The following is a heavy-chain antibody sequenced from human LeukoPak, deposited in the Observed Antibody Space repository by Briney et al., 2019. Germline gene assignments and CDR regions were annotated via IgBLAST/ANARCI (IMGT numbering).Heavy chain of an antibody. Sequence: ASVKVSCKASGYTFTSYYIHWVRQAPGQGLEWMGMVNPSRGSTSYAQKFQGGLTMTRDTSTSTVYMELSSLRSEDTAVYYCASHHRIVGPWVYYFDYWGQGTLVTVSS. J-gene: IGHJ4*02. D-gene: IGHD1-26*01. CDR1: GYTFTSYY. V-gene: IGHV1-46*01. CDR3: ASHHRIVGPWVYYFDY. CDR2: VNPSRGST.